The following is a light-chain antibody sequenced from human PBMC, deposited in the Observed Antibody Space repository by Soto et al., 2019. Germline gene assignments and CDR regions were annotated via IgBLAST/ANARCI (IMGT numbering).Light chain of an antibody. V-gene: IGKV3-15*01. Sequence: EIVMTQSPATLSVSPGERATLSCRASQSVSSNLAWYQQKPGHAPRLLIYGASTRATGIPARFSGSRSGTEFTLTISSLQSEDFAVYYCQHYNNWPRTFGQGTKVEIK. CDR3: QHYNNWPRT. CDR2: GAS. CDR1: QSVSSN. J-gene: IGKJ1*01.